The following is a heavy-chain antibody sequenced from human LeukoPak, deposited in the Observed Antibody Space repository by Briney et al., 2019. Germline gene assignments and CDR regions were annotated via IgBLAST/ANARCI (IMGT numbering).Heavy chain of an antibody. J-gene: IGHJ4*02. CDR3: ARGRASSSPSAFDY. D-gene: IGHD6-6*01. CDR2: ISAYNGNT. Sequence: GASVKVSCKASGYTFTSYGISWVRQAPGQGLEWMGWISAYNGNTNYAENLKGRVTMTTDTSTSTAYMELRSLRSDDTAVYYCARGRASSSPSAFDYWGQGTLVTVSS. V-gene: IGHV1-18*01. CDR1: GYTFTSYG.